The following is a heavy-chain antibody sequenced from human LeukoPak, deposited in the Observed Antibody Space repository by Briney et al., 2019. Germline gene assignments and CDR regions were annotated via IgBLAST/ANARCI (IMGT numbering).Heavy chain of an antibody. V-gene: IGHV1-18*01. CDR1: GSTFTSYG. J-gene: IGHJ6*02. D-gene: IGHD4-17*01. CDR3: GRDARTTVTRGLLDPDLYYGMDV. Sequence: ASVKLSCKASGSTFTSYGISWVRQAPGQGLERMGWISVYNGNTNYAQKLQGRVTMTTDTSTSTAYMELRSLRSDDTAVYYCGRDARTTVTRGLLDPDLYYGMDVWGQGTTVTVSS. CDR2: ISVYNGNT.